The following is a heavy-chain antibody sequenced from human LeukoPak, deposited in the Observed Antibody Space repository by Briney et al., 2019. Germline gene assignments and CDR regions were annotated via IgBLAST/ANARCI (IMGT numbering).Heavy chain of an antibody. Sequence: GGSLRLSCAASGFTFSNYGMSWVRQAPGKGLEWVSAISGSGVTTYYADSVKGRFTISRDNSKHTLYLQMNSLRAEDTAVYYCAKDGDTMSGTYYYDMDVWGKGTTVTIS. CDR3: AKDGDTMSGTYYYDMDV. CDR2: ISGSGVTT. CDR1: GFTFSNYG. D-gene: IGHD1-26*01. J-gene: IGHJ6*03. V-gene: IGHV3-23*01.